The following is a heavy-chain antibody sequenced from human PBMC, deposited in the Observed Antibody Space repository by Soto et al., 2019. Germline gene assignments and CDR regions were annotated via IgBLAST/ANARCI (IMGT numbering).Heavy chain of an antibody. CDR1: GFTFSSYA. V-gene: IGHV3-23*01. J-gene: IGHJ5*02. CDR3: AKVTSRGGNYDFWSNDNWFDP. Sequence: GGSLRLSCAASGFTFSSYAMSWVRQAPGKGLEWVSAISGSGGSTYYADSVKGRFTISRDNSKNTLYLQMNSLRAEDTAVYYCAKVTSRGGNYDFWSNDNWFDPWGQGTLVTVSS. CDR2: ISGSGGST. D-gene: IGHD3-3*01.